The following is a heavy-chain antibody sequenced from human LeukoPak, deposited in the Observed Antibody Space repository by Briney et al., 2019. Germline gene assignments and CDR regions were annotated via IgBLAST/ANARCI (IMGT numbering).Heavy chain of an antibody. D-gene: IGHD2-2*02. J-gene: IGHJ6*03. CDR2: IKQDGSEK. CDR3: ARVDIVVVPAAIVGSGYYYYYMDV. CDR1: GFTFSSYW. V-gene: IGHV3-7*01. Sequence: GGSLRLSCAASGFTFSSYWMSWVRQAPGTGLEWVANIKQDGSEKYYVDSVKGRFTISRDNAKNSLYLQMNSLRAEDTAVYYCARVDIVVVPAAIVGSGYYYYYMDVWGKGTTVTVSS.